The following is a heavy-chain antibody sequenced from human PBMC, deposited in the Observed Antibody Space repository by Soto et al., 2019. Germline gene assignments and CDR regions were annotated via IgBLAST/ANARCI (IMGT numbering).Heavy chain of an antibody. CDR2: ISYSGST. D-gene: IGHD7-27*01. Sequence: QLQLQESGPGLVKPSETLSLTCTVSGGSISSSNYYWGWIRQPPGKGLEWIGTISYSGSTYYNPSLKSRVTISVDTSTNRFSLKLTSVTAADTAVFFCARVPWGYFFDYWGQGALVTVSS. V-gene: IGHV4-39*01. CDR1: GGSISSSNYY. CDR3: ARVPWGYFFDY. J-gene: IGHJ4*02.